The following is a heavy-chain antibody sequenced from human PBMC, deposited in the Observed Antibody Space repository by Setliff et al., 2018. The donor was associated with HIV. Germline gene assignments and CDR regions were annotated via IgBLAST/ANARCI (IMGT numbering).Heavy chain of an antibody. CDR1: GGSISSGSYY. CDR3: AREGGPDYYDTFDV. Sequence: PSETLSLTCTVSGGSISSGSYYWSWIRQPAGKGLEWIGRIHTSGNTNYNPSLKSRVTISVDTSKNQFSLKLSSVTAADTAVYYCAREGGPDYYDTFDVWGQGTMVTVSS. J-gene: IGHJ3*01. CDR2: IHTSGNT. D-gene: IGHD3-10*01. V-gene: IGHV4-61*02.